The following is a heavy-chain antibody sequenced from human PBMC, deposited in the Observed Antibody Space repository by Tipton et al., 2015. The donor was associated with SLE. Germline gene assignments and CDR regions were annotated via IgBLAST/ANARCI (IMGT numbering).Heavy chain of an antibody. CDR2: IYYSGNT. CDR1: GDSISSSSYY. D-gene: IGHD6-13*01. V-gene: IGHV4-39*07. J-gene: IGHJ4*02. Sequence: LRLSCTVSGDSISSSSYYWGWIRQPPGKGLEWIGSIYYSGNTYYNPSLKSRVTISVDTSKNQFSLKLTSVTAADTAVYYCARFRSSWSYFDYWGQGTLVTVSS. CDR3: ARFRSSWSYFDY.